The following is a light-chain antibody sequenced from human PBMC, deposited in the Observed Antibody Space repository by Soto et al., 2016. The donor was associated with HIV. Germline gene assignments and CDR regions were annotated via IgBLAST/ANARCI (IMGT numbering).Light chain of an antibody. CDR3: QQSYSTPYT. CDR2: AAS. Sequence: DIQMTQPPSSLSASVGDSVTITCRASQSISQYLNWFQQKPGKAPKLLIYAASTLQSGVTLRFSGSGSGTDFALTISSLQPEDFATYYCQQSYSTPYTFGQGTKLEIK. CDR1: QSISQY. J-gene: IGKJ2*01. V-gene: IGKV1-39*01.